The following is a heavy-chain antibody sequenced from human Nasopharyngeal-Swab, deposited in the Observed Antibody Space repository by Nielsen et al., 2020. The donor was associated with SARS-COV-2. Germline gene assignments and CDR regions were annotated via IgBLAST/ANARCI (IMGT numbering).Heavy chain of an antibody. CDR1: GFSLSTTW. CDR2: INQDGSET. CDR3: ARGDERYRPFHY. J-gene: IGHJ4*02. D-gene: IGHD3-9*01. V-gene: IGHV3-7*01. Sequence: GESLKISCAASGFSLSTTWMTWVRQAPGRGLEWVANINQDGSETFYVDSVKGRFTISRDNAKNSLSLHMSSLRAEDTAVYYCARGDERYRPFHYWGQGTLVTVSS.